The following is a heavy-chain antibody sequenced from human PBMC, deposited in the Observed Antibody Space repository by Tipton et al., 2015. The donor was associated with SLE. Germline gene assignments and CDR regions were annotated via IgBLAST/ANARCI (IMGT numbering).Heavy chain of an antibody. Sequence: GSLRLSCAASGFTFSSYAMTWVRQAPGKGLEWVSSISARGDRTYYADSLRGRFTISRDNSKKTLFLQVDSLRVEDTALYYCAKALFSYYYGSGSYCDMDVWGQGTTVAVSS. V-gene: IGHV3-23*01. CDR1: GFTFSSYA. D-gene: IGHD3-10*01. J-gene: IGHJ6*02. CDR2: ISARGDRT. CDR3: AKALFSYYYGSGSYCDMDV.